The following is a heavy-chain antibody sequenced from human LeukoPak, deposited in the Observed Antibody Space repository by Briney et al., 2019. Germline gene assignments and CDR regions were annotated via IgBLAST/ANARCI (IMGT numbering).Heavy chain of an antibody. CDR2: LSGSGGST. V-gene: IGHV3-23*01. D-gene: IGHD3-22*01. CDR3: AKGRPSYYYDSSGTHAFDI. Sequence: PGGSLRLSCAASGFTFSSYAMSWVRQAPGKGLEWVSALSGSGGSTYYADSVKGRFTISRDNSKNTLYLQMNSLRAEDTAVYYCAKGRPSYYYDSSGTHAFDIWGQGTMVTVSS. CDR1: GFTFSSYA. J-gene: IGHJ3*02.